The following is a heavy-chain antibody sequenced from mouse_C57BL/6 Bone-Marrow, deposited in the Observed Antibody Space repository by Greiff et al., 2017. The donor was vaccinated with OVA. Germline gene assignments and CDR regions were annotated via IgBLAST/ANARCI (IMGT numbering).Heavy chain of an antibody. V-gene: IGHV1-74*01. Sequence: VQLQQPGAELVKPGASVKVSCKASGYTFTSYWMHWVKQRPGPGLEWIGRIHPSDNDTNYNQKFKGKATLTVDKSSSTAYMQLSSLTSEDSAVYYCAICYYYGSSYLDYGGQGTTLTVSS. D-gene: IGHD1-1*01. J-gene: IGHJ2*01. CDR2: IHPSDNDT. CDR1: GYTFTSYW. CDR3: AICYYYGSSYLDY.